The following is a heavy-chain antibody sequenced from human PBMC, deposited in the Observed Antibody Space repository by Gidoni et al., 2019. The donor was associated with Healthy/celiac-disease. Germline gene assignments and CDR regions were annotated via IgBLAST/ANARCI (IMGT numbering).Heavy chain of an antibody. J-gene: IGHJ6*02. CDR3: AREGNDSSGYYYYYYGMDV. Sequence: EVQLVESGGGLIQPGGSLRLSCAASGFTVSSTSMSWVRQAPGKGLEWVSVIYSGGSTYYADSVKGRFTISRDNSKNTLYLQMNSLRAEDTAVYYCAREGNDSSGYYYYYYGMDVWGQGTTVTVSS. CDR1: GFTVSSTS. V-gene: IGHV3-53*01. D-gene: IGHD3-22*01. CDR2: IYSGGST.